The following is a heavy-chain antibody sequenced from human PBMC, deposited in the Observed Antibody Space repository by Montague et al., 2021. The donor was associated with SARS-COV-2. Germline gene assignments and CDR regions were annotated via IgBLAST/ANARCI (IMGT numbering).Heavy chain of an antibody. D-gene: IGHD2-21*01. J-gene: IGHJ6*02. CDR3: ARDRDWDDWCGMDV. V-gene: IGHV3-48*03. Sequence: SLRLSCAASGFIFSSYEMNWVRQAPGKGLEWISYISSSGGGSTKHYTDSVKGRFTISRDNAKNSLYLQMNSLRVEDTAIYYCARDRDWDDWCGMDVWGQGTTGTVSS. CDR2: ISSSGGGSTK. CDR1: GFIFSSYE.